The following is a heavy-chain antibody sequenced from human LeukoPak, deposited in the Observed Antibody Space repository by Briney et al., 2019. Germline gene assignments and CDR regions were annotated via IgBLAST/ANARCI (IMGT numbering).Heavy chain of an antibody. Sequence: SETLPLTCTVSGGSISSYYWSWIRQPPGKGLEWIGYIYYSGSTNYNPSLKSRVTISVDTSKNQFSLKLSSVTAADTAVYYCASGSYAYYYMDVWGKGTTVTVSS. CDR2: IYYSGST. J-gene: IGHJ6*03. V-gene: IGHV4-59*01. CDR1: GGSISSYY. D-gene: IGHD1-26*01. CDR3: ASGSYAYYYMDV.